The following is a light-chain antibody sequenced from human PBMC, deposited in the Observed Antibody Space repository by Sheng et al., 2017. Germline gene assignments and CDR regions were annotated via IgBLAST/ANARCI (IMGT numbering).Light chain of an antibody. CDR1: SSDVGGYNY. CDR3: SSYATRVV. J-gene: IGLJ3*02. V-gene: IGLV2-11*01. Sequence: QSALTQPRSVSGSPGQSVTISCTGTSSDVGGYNYVSWYQQHPGKAPRLIIYDVSKRPSGVSNRFSGSKSGNTASLNISGLQAEDEADYYCSSYATRVVFGGGTKLTVL. CDR2: DVS.